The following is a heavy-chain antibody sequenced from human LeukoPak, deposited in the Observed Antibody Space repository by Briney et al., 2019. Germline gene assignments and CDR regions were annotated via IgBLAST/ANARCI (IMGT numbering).Heavy chain of an antibody. CDR3: ARESGGMDV. V-gene: IGHV4-61*02. D-gene: IGHD1-1*01. Sequence: SQTLSLTCTVSGGSISSGSYYWSWIRQPAGKGLEWIGRIYTSGSTNYNPSLKSRVPISVDTSKNQSSLKLTSVTAADTAVYYCARESGGMDVWGKGTTVTVSS. CDR2: IYTSGST. J-gene: IGHJ6*03. CDR1: GGSISSGSYY.